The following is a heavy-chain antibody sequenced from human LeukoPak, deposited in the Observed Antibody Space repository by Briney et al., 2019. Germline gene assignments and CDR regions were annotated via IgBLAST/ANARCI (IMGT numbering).Heavy chain of an antibody. J-gene: IGHJ4*02. CDR2: ISFDGSNK. V-gene: IGHV3-30-3*01. D-gene: IGHD4-17*01. CDR3: AKDRDYGDIDY. Sequence: QSGGSLRLSCAASGFTFSSYTIHWVRQPPGKGLEWVAVISFDGSNKYYADSVKGRFTISRDNSKNTLYLQMNSLRAEDTAVYYCAKDRDYGDIDYWGQGTLVTVSS. CDR1: GFTFSSYT.